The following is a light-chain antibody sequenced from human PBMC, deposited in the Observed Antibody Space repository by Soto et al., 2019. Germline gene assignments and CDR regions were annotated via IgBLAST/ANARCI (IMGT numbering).Light chain of an antibody. V-gene: IGKV1-33*01. CDR3: QQYEGLPLT. CDR1: QDTGNY. Sequence: DIQMTQSPSSLSESVGNSVTITGPARQDTGNYLNWYEQKPGKAPKLLIFEASNVETWVPSRFSGSGSGTHFAFTIHSLQAEDIATYSCQQYEGLPLTFGGGTKIEI. CDR2: EAS. J-gene: IGKJ4*01.